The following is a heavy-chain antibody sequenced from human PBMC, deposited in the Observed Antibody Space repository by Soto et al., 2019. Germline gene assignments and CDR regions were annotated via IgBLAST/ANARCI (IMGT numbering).Heavy chain of an antibody. D-gene: IGHD3-10*01. CDR2: INHSGST. Sequence: SETLSLICAVYGGSFSGYYWSWIRQPPGKGLEWIGEINHSGSTNYNPSLKSRVTISVDTSKNQFSLKLSSVTAADTAVYYCAFGGYYYYYGMDVWGQGTTVTVS. CDR1: GGSFSGYY. J-gene: IGHJ6*02. CDR3: AFGGYYYYYGMDV. V-gene: IGHV4-34*01.